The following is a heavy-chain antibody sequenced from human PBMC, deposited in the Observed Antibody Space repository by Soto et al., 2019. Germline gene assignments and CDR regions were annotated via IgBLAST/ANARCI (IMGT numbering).Heavy chain of an antibody. D-gene: IGHD6-6*01. J-gene: IGHJ4*02. V-gene: IGHV5-51*01. CDR3: ARRERSSYAPFDY. CDR2: IYPGDSDT. Sequence: PGESLKISCKGCGCSFTSYWIGWVRQMPGKGLEWMGIIYPGDSDTRYSPSFQGQVTISADKSISAAYLQWSSLKASDTAMHYCARRERSSYAPFDYWGQGTLVTVSS. CDR1: GCSFTSYW.